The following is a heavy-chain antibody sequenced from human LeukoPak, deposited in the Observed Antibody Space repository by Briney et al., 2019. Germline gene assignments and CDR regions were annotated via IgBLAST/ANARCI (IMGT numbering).Heavy chain of an antibody. V-gene: IGHV3-23*01. Sequence: PGGSLRLSCPVSGCIFSSYAMSWVRQAPGRGLEWVSVISTSGESAYYADSVKGRFTISRDNSKNTLYLQMNSLRAEDTAVYYCARGSARWFDPWGQGTLVTVSS. CDR2: ISTSGESA. CDR1: GCIFSSYA. J-gene: IGHJ5*02. CDR3: ARGSARWFDP.